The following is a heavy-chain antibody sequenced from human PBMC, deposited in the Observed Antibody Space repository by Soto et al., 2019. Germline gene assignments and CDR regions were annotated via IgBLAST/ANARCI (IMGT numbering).Heavy chain of an antibody. J-gene: IGHJ4*02. D-gene: IGHD3-22*01. CDR1: GFTFSSYG. CDR2: ISYDGSNK. V-gene: IGHV3-30*18. Sequence: GGSLRLSCAASGFTFSSYGMHWVRQAPGKGLEWVAVISYDGSNKYYADSVKGRFTISRDNSKNTLYLQMNSLRAEDTAVYYCAKPRTPDYDSSGYYLTPFDYWGQGTLVTVSS. CDR3: AKPRTPDYDSSGYYLTPFDY.